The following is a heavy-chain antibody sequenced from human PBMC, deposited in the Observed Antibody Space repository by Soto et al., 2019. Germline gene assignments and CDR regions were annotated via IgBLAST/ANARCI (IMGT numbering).Heavy chain of an antibody. V-gene: IGHV4-39*01. Sequence: PSETLSVTCIVSDGSIGTSIYSWGWIRQSPGKGLEWIGCIYYTGTTHYNPSLKSRVTISADTSRNQFSLILTSVTAADTAVYFCARAIAVNATRWFDPWGQGTLVTVSS. CDR2: IYYTGTT. J-gene: IGHJ5*02. CDR1: DGSIGTSIYS. D-gene: IGHD2-15*01. CDR3: ARAIAVNATRWFDP.